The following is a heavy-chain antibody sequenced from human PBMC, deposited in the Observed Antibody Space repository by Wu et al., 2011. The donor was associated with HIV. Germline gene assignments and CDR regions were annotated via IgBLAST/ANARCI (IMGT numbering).Heavy chain of an antibody. J-gene: IGHJ4*02. CDR2: INPNSGGT. CDR3: ARRDGYNLGWYFDY. D-gene: IGHD5-24*01. Sequence: QVQLVQSGAEVKKPGASVKVSCKASGYTFTGYYMYWVRQAPGQGLEWMGWINPNSGGTNYAQNFQGRVTMTRDTSISTAYMQLSRLTSDDTAVYYCARRDGYNLGWYFDYWGQGTLVTVSS. V-gene: IGHV1-2*02. CDR1: GYTFTGYY.